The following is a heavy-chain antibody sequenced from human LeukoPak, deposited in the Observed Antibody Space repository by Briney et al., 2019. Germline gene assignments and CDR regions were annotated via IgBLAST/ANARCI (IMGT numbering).Heavy chain of an antibody. Sequence: ASVKVSCKASGYTFTGYYIHWVRQAPGQGLEWMGWINPNSGGTNYAQKFQGRVTMTRDTSISTAYMELSRLRSDDTAVYYCARVPPVVGTAHHDAFDIWGQGTMVTVSS. CDR1: GYTFTGYY. CDR2: INPNSGGT. D-gene: IGHD2-15*01. V-gene: IGHV1-2*02. J-gene: IGHJ3*02. CDR3: ARVPPVVGTAHHDAFDI.